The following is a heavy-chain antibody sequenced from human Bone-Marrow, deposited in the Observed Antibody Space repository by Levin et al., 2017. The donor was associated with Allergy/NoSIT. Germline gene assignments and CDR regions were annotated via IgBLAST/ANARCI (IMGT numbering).Heavy chain of an antibody. J-gene: IGHJ5*02. CDR3: ARRLYSSGYSYWFDP. Sequence: PSETLSLTCTVSGGSITSYYWTWIRQPPGKGLEWVGYISYTGSTNYNPSLNSRVTISVDTSKNQVSLKLNSVTPADTAVYYCARRLYSSGYSYWFDPWGQGTLVTVSS. CDR2: ISYTGST. CDR1: GGSITSYY. D-gene: IGHD3-22*01. V-gene: IGHV4-59*01.